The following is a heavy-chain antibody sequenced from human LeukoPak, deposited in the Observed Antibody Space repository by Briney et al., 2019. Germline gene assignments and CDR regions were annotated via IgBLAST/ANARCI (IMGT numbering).Heavy chain of an antibody. Sequence: GGSLRLSCAASGFTFSTYAMSWVRQAPGKGLEWVSTISGNGGTTYYADSVKGRFTISRDNSKNTLYLQMNRLRVEDTAVYYCAMPPPDSSSWLFDYWGQGTLVTVSS. CDR2: ISGNGGTT. V-gene: IGHV3-23*01. D-gene: IGHD6-13*01. J-gene: IGHJ4*02. CDR1: GFTFSTYA. CDR3: AMPPPDSSSWLFDY.